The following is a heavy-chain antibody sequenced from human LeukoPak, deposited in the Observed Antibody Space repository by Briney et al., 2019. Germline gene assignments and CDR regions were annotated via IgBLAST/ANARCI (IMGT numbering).Heavy chain of an antibody. Sequence: PGGSLRLSCAASGLTFSDYYMSWIRQAPGKGLEWVSYISSSSSYTNYADSVKGRFTISRDNAKNSLYLQMNSLRAEDTAVYYCARVGHCSGGSCYPHGMDVWGQGTTVTVSS. CDR2: ISSSSSYT. V-gene: IGHV3-11*05. CDR3: ARVGHCSGGSCYPHGMDV. CDR1: GLTFSDYY. J-gene: IGHJ6*02. D-gene: IGHD2-15*01.